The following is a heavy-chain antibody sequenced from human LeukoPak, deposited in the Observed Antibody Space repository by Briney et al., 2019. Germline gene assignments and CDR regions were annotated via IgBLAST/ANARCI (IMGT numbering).Heavy chain of an antibody. D-gene: IGHD2-2*01. J-gene: IGHJ4*02. V-gene: IGHV4-30-2*01. CDR1: GGSINSGGSS. Sequence: SETLSLTCSVSGGSINSGGSSWNWIRQPPGKGLEWIGHTYISGSTFYDPSLKTRVTISLDRSKNQFSLKLTSVTAADTAVYYCASPFYCNSTTCYDSWGQGTLVTVSS. CDR2: TYISGST. CDR3: ASPFYCNSTTCYDS.